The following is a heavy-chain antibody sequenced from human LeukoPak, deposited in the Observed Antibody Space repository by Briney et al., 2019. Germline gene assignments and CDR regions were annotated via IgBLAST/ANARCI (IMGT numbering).Heavy chain of an antibody. CDR3: ARVMKERGCSYGYRGGPFDY. Sequence: PSETLSLTCAVYGGSFSGYYWSWIRQPPGKGLEWIGEINHSGSTNYNPSLKSRVTISVDTSKNQFSLKLSSVTAADTAVYYCARVMKERGCSYGYRGGPFDYWGQGTLVTVSS. J-gene: IGHJ4*02. CDR2: INHSGST. V-gene: IGHV4-34*01. D-gene: IGHD5-18*01. CDR1: GGSFSGYY.